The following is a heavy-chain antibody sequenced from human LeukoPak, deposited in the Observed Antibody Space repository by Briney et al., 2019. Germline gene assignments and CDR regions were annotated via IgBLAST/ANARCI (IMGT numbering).Heavy chain of an antibody. Sequence: PGGSLRLSCAASGFTFSSYWMSWSGKAPGKGLEWVANIKQDGSEKYYVDSVKGRFTISRDNAKNSLYLQMNSLRAEDTAVYYCARDLPEGAFDIWGQGTMVTVSS. CDR2: IKQDGSEK. J-gene: IGHJ3*02. CDR3: ARDLPEGAFDI. V-gene: IGHV3-7*01. CDR1: GFTFSSYW.